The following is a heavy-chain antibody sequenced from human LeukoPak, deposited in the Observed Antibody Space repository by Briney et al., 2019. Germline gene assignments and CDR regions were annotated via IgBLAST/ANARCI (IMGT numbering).Heavy chain of an antibody. CDR3: AKASHPGIAAAGPDY. J-gene: IGHJ4*02. D-gene: IGHD6-13*01. CDR1: GFTFSSYA. Sequence: PGGSLRLSCAASGFTFSSYAMSWVRQAPGKGLEWVSAISGRGGSTYYADCVKGRFTISRDNSKNTLYLQMNSLRAEDTAVYYCAKASHPGIAAAGPDYWGQGTLVTVSS. CDR2: ISGRGGST. V-gene: IGHV3-23*01.